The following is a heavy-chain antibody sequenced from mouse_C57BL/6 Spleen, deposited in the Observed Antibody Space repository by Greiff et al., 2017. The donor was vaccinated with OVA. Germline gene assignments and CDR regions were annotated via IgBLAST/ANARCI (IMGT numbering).Heavy chain of an antibody. D-gene: IGHD1-1*01. V-gene: IGHV5-4*03. CDR3: ARRYYGFYAMDY. CDR2: ISDGGSYT. CDR1: GFTFSSYA. J-gene: IGHJ4*01. Sequence: EVQLVESGGGLVKPGGSLKLSCAASGFTFSSYAMSWVRQTPEKRLEWVATISDGGSYTYYPDNVKGRFTISRDNAKNNLYLQMSHLKSEDTAMYYCARRYYGFYAMDYWGQGTSVTVSS.